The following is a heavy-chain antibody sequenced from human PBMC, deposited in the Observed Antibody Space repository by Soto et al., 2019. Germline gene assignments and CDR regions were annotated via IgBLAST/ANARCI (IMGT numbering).Heavy chain of an antibody. Sequence: GGSLRLSCAASGFTFSSYAMHWVRQAPGKGLEWVAVISYDGSNKYYADSVKGRFTISRDNSKNTLYLQMNSLRAEDTAVYYCARDSVRGSFDYWGQGTLVTVSS. CDR3: ARDSVRGSFDY. CDR1: GFTFSSYA. CDR2: ISYDGSNK. J-gene: IGHJ4*02. D-gene: IGHD3-16*01. V-gene: IGHV3-30-3*01.